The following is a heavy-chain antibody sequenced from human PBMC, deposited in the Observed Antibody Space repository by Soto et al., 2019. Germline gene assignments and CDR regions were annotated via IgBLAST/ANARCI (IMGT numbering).Heavy chain of an antibody. J-gene: IGHJ4*02. CDR2: IIPIFGTA. CDR3: ARDVSLAAGLFDY. CDR1: GGTFSSYA. D-gene: IGHD6-13*01. Sequence: SVKVSCKASGGTFSSYAISWVRQAPGQGLEWMGGIIPIFGTANYAQKFQGRVTITADESTSTAYMELSSLRSEDTAVYYCARDVSLAAGLFDYWGQGTLVTVSS. V-gene: IGHV1-69*13.